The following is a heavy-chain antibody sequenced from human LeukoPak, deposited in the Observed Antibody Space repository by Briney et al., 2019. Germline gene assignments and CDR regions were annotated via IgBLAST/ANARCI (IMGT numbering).Heavy chain of an antibody. CDR1: GGSLSSYY. Sequence: PSETLSLTCSVSGGSLSSYYWRWIRQSPGKQLEWIGDIHDSGSTNYNPSLNSRVTIFMDASKNQFALRLSSVTAADTAVYYCARYVKNGYDTPGFDYWGQGTLVTVSS. D-gene: IGHD5-12*01. V-gene: IGHV4-59*01. CDR3: ARYVKNGYDTPGFDY. CDR2: IHDSGST. J-gene: IGHJ4*02.